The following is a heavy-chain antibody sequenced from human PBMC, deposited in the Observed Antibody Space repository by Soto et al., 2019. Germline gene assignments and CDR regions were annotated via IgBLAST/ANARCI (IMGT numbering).Heavy chain of an antibody. D-gene: IGHD2-15*01. J-gene: IGHJ4*02. CDR3: ASQLGYCSGGSCYSPTFIDY. Sequence: PSETLSLTCTVSGGSISSSSYYWGWIRQPPGKGLEWIGSIYYSGSTYYNPSLKSRVTISVDTSKNQFSLKLSSVTAADTAVYYCASQLGYCSGGSCYSPTFIDYWGQGTLVTVS. V-gene: IGHV4-39*01. CDR1: GGSISSSSYY. CDR2: IYYSGST.